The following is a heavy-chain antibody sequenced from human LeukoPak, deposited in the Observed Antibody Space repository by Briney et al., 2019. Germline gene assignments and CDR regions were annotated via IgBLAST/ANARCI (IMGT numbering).Heavy chain of an antibody. Sequence: AGSLRLSCSASGFTFSSYAMHWVRQAPGKGLEYVSAISSNGGSTYYADSVKGRFTISRDNSKNTLYLQMSSLRAEDTAVYYCVKDPGYGTKYYFDYWGQGTLVTVSS. CDR1: GFTFSSYA. J-gene: IGHJ4*02. V-gene: IGHV3-64D*09. CDR2: ISSNGGST. CDR3: VKDPGYGTKYYFDY. D-gene: IGHD5-18*01.